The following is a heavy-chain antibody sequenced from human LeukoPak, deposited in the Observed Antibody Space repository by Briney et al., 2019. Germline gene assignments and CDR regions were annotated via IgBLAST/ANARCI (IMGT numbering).Heavy chain of an antibody. J-gene: IGHJ5*02. Sequence: ASETLSLTCAVSGGSISSGGYSWSWIRQPPGKGLEWIGYIYHSGSTNYNPSLKSRVTISVDTPKNQFSLKLSSVTAADTAVYYCARGPLGNWFDPWGQGTLVTVSS. CDR1: GGSISSGGYS. CDR2: IYHSGST. V-gene: IGHV4-30-2*01. CDR3: ARGPLGNWFDP.